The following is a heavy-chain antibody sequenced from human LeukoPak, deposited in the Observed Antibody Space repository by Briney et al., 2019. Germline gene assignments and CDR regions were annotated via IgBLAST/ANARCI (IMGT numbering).Heavy chain of an antibody. Sequence: PSETLSLTCTVSGYSISSGYYWGWIRPPPGKGLEWIGSIYHSGSTYYNPSLKSRVTISVDTSKNQFSLKLSSVTAADTAVYYCARAVVVVPAAISAWFDPWGQGTLVTVSS. CDR2: IYHSGST. J-gene: IGHJ5*02. CDR3: ARAVVVVPAAISAWFDP. CDR1: GYSISSGYY. D-gene: IGHD2-2*01. V-gene: IGHV4-38-2*02.